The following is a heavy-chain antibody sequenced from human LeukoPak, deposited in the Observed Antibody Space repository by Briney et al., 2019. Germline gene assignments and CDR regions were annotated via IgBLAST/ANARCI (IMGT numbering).Heavy chain of an antibody. CDR3: ARHDSGSYARYFDY. D-gene: IGHD3-10*01. CDR2: INHSGST. V-gene: IGHV4-34*01. CDR1: GGSISGYY. Sequence: SETLSLTCTVSGGSISGYYWSWIRQPPGKGLEWIGEINHSGSTNYNPSLKSRVTISVDTSKNQFSLKLSSVTAADTAVYYCARHDSGSYARYFDYWGQGTLVTVSS. J-gene: IGHJ4*02.